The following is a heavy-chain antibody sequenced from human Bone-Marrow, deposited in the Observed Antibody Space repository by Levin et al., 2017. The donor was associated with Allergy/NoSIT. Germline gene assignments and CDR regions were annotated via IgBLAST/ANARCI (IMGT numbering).Heavy chain of an antibody. V-gene: IGHV3-74*01. D-gene: IGHD3-10*01. Sequence: ASVKVSCAASGFIFSNCWMHWVRQVPGKGLVWVAHINGDGTTTDYADSVKGRFTISRDNAKNTLFLQMHSLRVEDTAVYYCATDVGGSHHPYHWGQGTLVIVSS. J-gene: IGHJ4*02. CDR2: INGDGTTT. CDR3: ATDVGGSHHPYH. CDR1: GFIFSNCW.